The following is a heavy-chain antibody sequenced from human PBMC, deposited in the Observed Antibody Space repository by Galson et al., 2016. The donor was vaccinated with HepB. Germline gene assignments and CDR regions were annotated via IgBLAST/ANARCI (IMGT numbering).Heavy chain of an antibody. CDR1: GFTFSTYT. CDR2: TDGSGGST. CDR3: AKDRYWNPDFDY. Sequence: SLRLSCAASGFTFSTYTMSWVRQAPGKGLEWVSGTDGSGGSTYYADSVKGRFTISRDNSKNTMYLQMNSLKAEDTAIYYCAKDRYWNPDFDYWGQGTLVTVSS. J-gene: IGHJ4*02. V-gene: IGHV3-23*01. D-gene: IGHD1-1*01.